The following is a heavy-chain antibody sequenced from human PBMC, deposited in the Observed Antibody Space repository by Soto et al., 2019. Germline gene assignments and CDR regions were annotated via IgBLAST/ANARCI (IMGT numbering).Heavy chain of an antibody. Sequence: QVQLQESGPGLVKSSETLSLTCTVSGASISSYHWSWIRQPPGKGLEWIGYMSNSGSTNYNPSLKSRLTISVDTSKNQFSLKLSSVTAADTAVYYCARHYCSGGGCYYFDNWGQGTLVPVSS. CDR2: MSNSGST. CDR3: ARHYCSGGGCYYFDN. CDR1: GASISSYH. D-gene: IGHD2-15*01. V-gene: IGHV4-59*08. J-gene: IGHJ4*02.